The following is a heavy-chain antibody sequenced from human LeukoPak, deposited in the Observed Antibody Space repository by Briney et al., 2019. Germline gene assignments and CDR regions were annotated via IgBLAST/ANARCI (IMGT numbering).Heavy chain of an antibody. CDR2: ISGSGGST. J-gene: IGHJ4*02. CDR1: GFTFSSYA. V-gene: IGHV3-23*01. CDR3: AKRSYYYDSSGPRGAYYFDY. D-gene: IGHD3-22*01. Sequence: GGFLRLSCAASGFTFSSYAMSWVRQAPGKGLEWVSAISGSGGSTYYADSVKGRFTISRDNSKNTLYLQMNSLRAEDTAVYYCAKRSYYYDSSGPRGAYYFDYWGQGTLVTVSS.